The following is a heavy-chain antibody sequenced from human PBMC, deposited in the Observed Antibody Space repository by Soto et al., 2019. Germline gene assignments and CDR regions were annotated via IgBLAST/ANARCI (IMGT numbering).Heavy chain of an antibody. CDR1: GFSVSSNY. CDR2: HYSGGST. Sequence: DVQLVESGGGLVQPGGSLRLSCAISGFSVSSNYLSWVRQAPGKGLEWVSVHYSGGSTYYADSVRGRFTTSIDSSRTTVYLQMRDLRPEDTALYFCATWHLREHAYDIWGQGTMVTVSS. D-gene: IGHD5-12*01. J-gene: IGHJ3*02. CDR3: ATWHLREHAYDI. V-gene: IGHV3-53*01.